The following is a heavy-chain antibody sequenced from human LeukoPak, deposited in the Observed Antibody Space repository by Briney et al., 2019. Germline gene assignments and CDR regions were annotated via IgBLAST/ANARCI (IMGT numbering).Heavy chain of an antibody. Sequence: GGSLRLSCAASGFTFSSYAMSWVRQAPGKGLEWVSAISGSGGSTYYADSVKGRFTISRDNSKNTLYLQMNSLRAEDTAVYYCAKVTAVVPAAPIDYWVQGTLVTVSS. V-gene: IGHV3-23*01. CDR3: AKVTAVVPAAPIDY. CDR1: GFTFSSYA. CDR2: ISGSGGST. J-gene: IGHJ4*02. D-gene: IGHD2-2*01.